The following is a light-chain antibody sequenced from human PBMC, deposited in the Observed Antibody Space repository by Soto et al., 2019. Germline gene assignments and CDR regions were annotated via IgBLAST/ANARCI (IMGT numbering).Light chain of an antibody. Sequence: DIQMTQSPSSVSASVGDRVTITCRASQGINSWLAWYQQKPGKAPKLLIYAASALQSGVPSRFSGSGSGTDFALTISTLQPDDFATYYCQQANSFPYTFGQGTKLQIK. CDR1: QGINSW. CDR3: QQANSFPYT. CDR2: AAS. J-gene: IGKJ2*01. V-gene: IGKV1-12*01.